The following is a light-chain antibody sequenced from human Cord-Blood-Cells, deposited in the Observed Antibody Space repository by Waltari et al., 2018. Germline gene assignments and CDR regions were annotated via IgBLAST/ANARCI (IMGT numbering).Light chain of an antibody. V-gene: IGKV3-20*01. J-gene: IGKJ2*03. CDR3: QQYGSLNPYS. CDR1: QSVSSSY. CDR2: GAS. Sequence: EIVLTQSPGTLSLSPGERATLSCRTSQSVSSSYLAWYQQKPGQAPRLLIYGASSRATGIPDRFSCSGSGTDFTLTISRLEPADFAVYYCQQYGSLNPYSFGQGTKLEIK.